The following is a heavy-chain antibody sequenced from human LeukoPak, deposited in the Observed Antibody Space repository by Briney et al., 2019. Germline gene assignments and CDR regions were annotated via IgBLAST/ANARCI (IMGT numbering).Heavy chain of an antibody. V-gene: IGHV3-21*01. CDR1: GFTFSSYA. Sequence: GGFLRLSCAASGFTFSSYAMNWVRQAPGKGLEWVPSISSSSSYIYYADSVKGRFTISRDNAKNSLYLQMNSLRAEDTAVYYCARGCGRILGQRWFDPWGQGTLVTVSS. CDR3: ARGCGRILGQRWFDP. CDR2: ISSSSSYI. J-gene: IGHJ5*02. D-gene: IGHD2-15*01.